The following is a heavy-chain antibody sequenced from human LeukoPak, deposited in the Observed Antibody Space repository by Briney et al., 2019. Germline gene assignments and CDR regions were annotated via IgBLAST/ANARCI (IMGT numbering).Heavy chain of an antibody. CDR2: TRNKANNYTT. CDR1: GFTFSDHY. Sequence: GGSLRLSCAASGFTFSDHYMDWVRQAPGKGLEWVGRTRNKANNYTTEYAASVKGRFTISRDDSKNSLYVQMNSLKTEDTAVYYCARGYGDYFGLDYWGQGTLVTVSS. CDR3: ARGYGDYFGLDY. V-gene: IGHV3-72*01. D-gene: IGHD4-17*01. J-gene: IGHJ4*02.